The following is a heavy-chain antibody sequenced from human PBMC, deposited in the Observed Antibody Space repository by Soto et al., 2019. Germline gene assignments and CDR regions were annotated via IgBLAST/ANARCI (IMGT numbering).Heavy chain of an antibody. CDR2: IYYSGST. J-gene: IGHJ3*02. D-gene: IGHD6-13*01. Sequence: SETLSLTCTVSGGSISSYYWSWIRQPPGKGLEWIGYIYYSGSTNYNPSLKSRVAISVDTSKNQFSLKLSSVTAADTAVYYCARRYSSAFDIWGQGTMVT. V-gene: IGHV4-59*08. CDR1: GGSISSYY. CDR3: ARRYSSAFDI.